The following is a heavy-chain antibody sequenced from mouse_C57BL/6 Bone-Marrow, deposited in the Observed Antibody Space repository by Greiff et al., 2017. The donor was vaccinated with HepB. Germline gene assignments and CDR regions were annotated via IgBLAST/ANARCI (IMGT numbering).Heavy chain of an antibody. Sequence: QVQLQQPGAELVKPGASVKLSCKASGYTFTSYWMHWVKQRPGQGLEWIGMIHPNSGSTNYNEKFKSKATLTVDKSSSTAYMQLSSLTSEDSAVYYCARLTLITTVVALYAMDYWGQGTSVTVSS. J-gene: IGHJ4*01. V-gene: IGHV1-64*01. CDR1: GYTFTSYW. D-gene: IGHD1-1*01. CDR2: IHPNSGST. CDR3: ARLTLITTVVALYAMDY.